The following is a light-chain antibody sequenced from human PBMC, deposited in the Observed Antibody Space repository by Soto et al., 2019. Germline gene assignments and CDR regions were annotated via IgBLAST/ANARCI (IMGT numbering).Light chain of an antibody. CDR1: QRVSSSY. CDR3: QQYGNAPFT. J-gene: IGKJ3*01. V-gene: IGKV3-20*01. CDR2: GAS. Sequence: EIVLTQSPGTLSLSLGERATITCRASQRVSSSYLAWYQQKPGQAPRLLIYGASSRATGIPDRFSGSGSGTDFTLTISRLEPEDFAVYYCQQYGNAPFTFGPGTKVDIK.